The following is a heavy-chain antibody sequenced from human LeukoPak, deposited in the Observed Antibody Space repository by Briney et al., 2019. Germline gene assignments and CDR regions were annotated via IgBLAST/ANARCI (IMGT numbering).Heavy chain of an antibody. V-gene: IGHV3-30*04. CDR1: GFTFSSYA. CDR2: ISYDGSNK. D-gene: IGHD1-26*01. Sequence: GGSLRLSCAASGFTFSSYAMHWVRQAPGKGLEWVAVISYDGSNKYYADSVKGRFTISRDNSKNTLYLQMNSLRAEDTAVYYCAREAVGYRGLDYWGQGTLVTVSS. J-gene: IGHJ4*02. CDR3: AREAVGYRGLDY.